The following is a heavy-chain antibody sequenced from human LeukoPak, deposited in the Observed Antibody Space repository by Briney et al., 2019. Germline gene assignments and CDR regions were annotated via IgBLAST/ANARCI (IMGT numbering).Heavy chain of an antibody. CDR1: GGSISSSSYY. CDR3: ATEAVLLINCSSTSCYTGPFDY. J-gene: IGHJ4*02. Sequence: SETLSLTCTVSGGSISSSSYYWGWIRQPPGKGLEWIGSIYYSGSTYYNPSLKSRVTISVDTSKNQFSLKLSSVTAADTAVYYCATEAVLLINCSSTSCYTGPFDYWGQGTLVTVSS. V-gene: IGHV4-39*07. D-gene: IGHD2-2*02. CDR2: IYYSGST.